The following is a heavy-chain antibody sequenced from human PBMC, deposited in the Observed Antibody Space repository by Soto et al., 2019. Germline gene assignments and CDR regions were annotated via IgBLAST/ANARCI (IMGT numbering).Heavy chain of an antibody. D-gene: IGHD4-17*01. Sequence: QVQPVESGGGVVQPGRTLRLSCAASGFTFRDYSMHGVRQAPGKGLEWMAVISFDGSTKYYADSVKGRFTISRDTSRNTVYLQMNSLRAEDTAVYFCARGGYYGGLDYWGQGTLVTVSS. CDR3: ARGGYYGGLDY. CDR1: GFTFRDYS. CDR2: ISFDGSTK. V-gene: IGHV3-30-3*01. J-gene: IGHJ4*02.